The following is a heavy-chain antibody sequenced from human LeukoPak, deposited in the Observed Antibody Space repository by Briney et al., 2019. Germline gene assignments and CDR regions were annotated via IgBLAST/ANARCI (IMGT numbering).Heavy chain of an antibody. CDR3: ARAEVLWFGELIFDY. J-gene: IGHJ4*02. Sequence: ASVKVSCKASGYTFTGYYMHWVRQAPGQGLEWTGWINPNSGGTNYAQKFQGRVTMTRDTSISTAYMELSRLRSDDTAVYYCARAEVLWFGELIFDYWGQGTLVTVSS. D-gene: IGHD3-10*01. CDR2: INPNSGGT. V-gene: IGHV1-2*02. CDR1: GYTFTGYY.